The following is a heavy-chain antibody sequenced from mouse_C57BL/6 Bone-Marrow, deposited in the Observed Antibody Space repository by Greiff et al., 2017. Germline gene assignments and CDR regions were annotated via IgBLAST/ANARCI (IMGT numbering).Heavy chain of an antibody. CDR1: GYTFTDYN. CDR3: ARRGYSYYYGSSHWYFDV. CDR2: INPNNGGT. D-gene: IGHD1-1*01. J-gene: IGHJ1*03. Sequence: EVQLQQSGPELVKPGASVKIPCKASGYTFTDYNMDWVKQSHGKSLEWIGDINPNNGGTIYNQKFKGKATLTVDKSSSTAYMELRSLTSEDTAVYYCARRGYSYYYGSSHWYFDVWGTGTTVTVSS. V-gene: IGHV1-18*01.